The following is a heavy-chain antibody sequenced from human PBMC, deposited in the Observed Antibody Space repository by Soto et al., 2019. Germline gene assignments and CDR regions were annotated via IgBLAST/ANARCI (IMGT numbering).Heavy chain of an antibody. V-gene: IGHV1-2*02. CDR2: INPDTGDS. CDR1: GYTFTTFH. Sequence: QVHLVQSGAEVRKPGASVKVSCKASGYTFTTFHLHWVRLAPGQGLEWMGWINPDTGDSEYGQKSQGSVSLTRDPSMKTAYLVLSSLTSDDTAIYFCARVRYGDFSFQYWGQGNPVSVSS. D-gene: IGHD4-17*01. CDR3: ARVRYGDFSFQY. J-gene: IGHJ4*02.